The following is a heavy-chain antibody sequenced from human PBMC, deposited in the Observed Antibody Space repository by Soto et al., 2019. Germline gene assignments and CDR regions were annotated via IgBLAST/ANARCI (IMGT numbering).Heavy chain of an antibody. D-gene: IGHD2-15*01. J-gene: IGHJ4*02. V-gene: IGHV3-48*01. CDR1: GFTFSSYS. Sequence: EVQLVESGGGLVQPGGSLRLSCAASGFTFSSYSMNWVRQAPGKGLEWVSYISSSSSTIYYADSVKGRFTISRDKAKNSLYLQMNSLRAEDTAVYYCAREENIVVVVAAPDYWGQGTLVTVSS. CDR2: ISSSSSTI. CDR3: AREENIVVVVAAPDY.